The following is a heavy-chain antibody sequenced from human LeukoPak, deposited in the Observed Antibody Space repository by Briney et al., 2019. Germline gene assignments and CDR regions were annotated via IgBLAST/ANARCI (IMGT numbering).Heavy chain of an antibody. CDR3: ARGYCSGGSCYTLDY. V-gene: IGHV4-34*01. CDR1: GGSFSGYY. J-gene: IGHJ4*02. CDR2: INHSGST. D-gene: IGHD2-15*01. Sequence: SETLSLTCAVYGGSFSGYYWGWIRQPPGKGLEWIGEINHSGSTNYNPSLKSRVTISVDTSKNQFSLKLSSVTAADTAVYYCARGYCSGGSCYTLDYWGQGTLVTVSS.